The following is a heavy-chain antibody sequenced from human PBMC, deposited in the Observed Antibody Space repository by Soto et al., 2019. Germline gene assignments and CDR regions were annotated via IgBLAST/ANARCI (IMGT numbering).Heavy chain of an antibody. D-gene: IGHD2-15*01. J-gene: IGHJ4*02. V-gene: IGHV1-58*01. CDR2: IVVGSGKT. CDR3: ARVYCSGGSCYSIDY. Sequence: RQRLEWIGWIVVGSGKTNYAENFRERVTITRDTSTSTVYMELSSLRSEDTAVYYCARVYCSGGSCYSIDYWGQGTLVTVSS.